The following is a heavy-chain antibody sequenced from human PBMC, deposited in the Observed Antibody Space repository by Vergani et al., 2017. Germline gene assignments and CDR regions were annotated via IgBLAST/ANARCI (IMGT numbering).Heavy chain of an antibody. CDR1: GFTFEDYA. Sequence: EVQLVESGGGLVQPGRSLRLSCAASGFTFEDYAMHWVRQAPGKGLEWVSGISWNSGSIGYADSVKGRFTISRDNSKNSLYLQMNSLRAEDTALYYCAKVHDNLLSGYPTLSSFGLWSRGSLVTVSS. CDR2: ISWNSGSI. D-gene: IGHD3-3*01. J-gene: IGHJ2*01. V-gene: IGHV3-9*01. CDR3: AKVHDNLLSGYPTLSSFGL.